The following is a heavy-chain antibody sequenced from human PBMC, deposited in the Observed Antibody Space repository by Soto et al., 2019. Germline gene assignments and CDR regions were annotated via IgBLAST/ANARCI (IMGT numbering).Heavy chain of an antibody. D-gene: IGHD4-17*01. CDR1: GFTFSSYS. Sequence: EVQLVESGGGLVKPGGSLRLSCAASGFTFSSYSMNWVRQAPGKGLEWVSSISSSSSYIYYADSVKGRFTISRDNAKNSLYLRRNSVRAEDTAVYYCASYCGDYYYYGMDVWGQGTTVTVSS. J-gene: IGHJ6*02. CDR3: ASYCGDYYYYGMDV. V-gene: IGHV3-21*01. CDR2: ISSSSSYI.